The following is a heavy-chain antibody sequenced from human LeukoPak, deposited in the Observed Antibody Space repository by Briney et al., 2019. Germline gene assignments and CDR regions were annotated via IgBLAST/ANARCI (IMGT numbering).Heavy chain of an antibody. Sequence: SETLSLPCIVSSGSFSSSGSFWGWICQPPGKGLEWIGTIYYSGSTYYNPSLTSRVTLSVDTSKNQFSLKLSSVSAADTDVDYCARDNCCSNSCRKKFDDWGKGTMVTVSS. J-gene: IGHJ4*02. CDR3: ARDNCCSNSCRKKFDD. CDR2: IYYSGST. V-gene: IGHV4-39*07. D-gene: IGHD2-2*01. CDR1: SGSFSSSGSF.